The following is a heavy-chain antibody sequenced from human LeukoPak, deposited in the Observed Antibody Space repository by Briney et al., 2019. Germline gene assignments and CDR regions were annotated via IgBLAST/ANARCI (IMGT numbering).Heavy chain of an antibody. V-gene: IGHV4-34*01. CDR3: ARGHDILTGYYNPAFGY. CDR1: GGSISSYY. Sequence: PSETLSLTCTVSGGSISSYYWSWIRQPPGKGLEWIGEINHSGSTNYNPSLKSRVTISVDTSKNQFSLKLSSVTAADTAVYYCARGHDILTGYYNPAFGYWGQGTLVTVPS. D-gene: IGHD3-9*01. J-gene: IGHJ4*02. CDR2: INHSGST.